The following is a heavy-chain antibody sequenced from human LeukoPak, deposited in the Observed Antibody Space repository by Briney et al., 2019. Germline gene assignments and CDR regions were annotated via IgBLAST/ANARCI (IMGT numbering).Heavy chain of an antibody. CDR3: ARDSISSSWYSYYYMDV. CDR1: GFTFSSYS. D-gene: IGHD6-13*01. Sequence: GGSLRLSCAASGFTFSSYSMNWVRQAPGKGLEWVSSISSSSSYIYYADSVKGRFTISRDNAKNSLYLQMNSLRAEDTAVYYCARDSISSSWYSYYYMDVWGKGTTVTVSS. CDR2: ISSSSSYI. J-gene: IGHJ6*03. V-gene: IGHV3-21*01.